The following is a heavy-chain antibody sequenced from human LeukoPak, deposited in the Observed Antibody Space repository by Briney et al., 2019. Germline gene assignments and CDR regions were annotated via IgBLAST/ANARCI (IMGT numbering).Heavy chain of an antibody. CDR2: INPSGGST. Sequence: GASVKVSCKASGYTFTSYYMHWVRQAPGQGLEWMGIINPSGGSTSSAQKFQGRVTMTRDTSTSTVYMELSSLRSEDTAVYYCARRRTTYYYDSSGYCDYWGQGTLVTVSS. J-gene: IGHJ4*02. CDR3: ARRRTTYYYDSSGYCDY. CDR1: GYTFTSYY. V-gene: IGHV1-46*01. D-gene: IGHD3-22*01.